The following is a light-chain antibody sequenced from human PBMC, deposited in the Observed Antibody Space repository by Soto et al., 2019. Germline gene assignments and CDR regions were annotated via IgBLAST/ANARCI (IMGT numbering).Light chain of an antibody. CDR3: QQYNSSLFT. Sequence: DIQMTQSPSTLSASVGDRVTITCRASQSISSWLAWYQQKPGKAPKLLIYDASSLESGVPSRFSGCGSGTEFTLTISSLQPDDFATYYCQQYNSSLFTFGPGTKVDIK. V-gene: IGKV1-5*01. CDR2: DAS. J-gene: IGKJ3*01. CDR1: QSISSW.